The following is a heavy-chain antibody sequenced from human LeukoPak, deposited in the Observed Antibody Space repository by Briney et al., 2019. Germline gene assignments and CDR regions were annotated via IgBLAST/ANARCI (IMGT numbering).Heavy chain of an antibody. J-gene: IGHJ6*03. Sequence: SETLSLTCAVYGGSFSGYYWSWIRQPPGKGLEWIGEINHSGTTNYNPSLKSRVTISVDTSKNQFFLRLTSVSAADTAVYYCATGPSYASGWYPRYYYYYMDVWGKGTTVTVSS. CDR2: INHSGTT. V-gene: IGHV4-34*01. CDR1: GGSFSGYY. D-gene: IGHD6-19*01. CDR3: ATGPSYASGWYPRYYYYYMDV.